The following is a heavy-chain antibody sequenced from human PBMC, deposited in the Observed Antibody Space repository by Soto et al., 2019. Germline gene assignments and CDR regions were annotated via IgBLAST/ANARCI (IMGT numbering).Heavy chain of an antibody. J-gene: IGHJ5*02. CDR1: GFTFSSYS. Sequence: VGSLSLSSAASGFTFSSYSMNWVRQAPGKGLEWVSSISSSSSYIYYADSVKGRFTISRDNAENSLYLQMNSLRAEDTAVYYCARDPGAAVAALNWFDPWGQGTRVTLSS. CDR3: ARDPGAAVAALNWFDP. V-gene: IGHV3-21*01. D-gene: IGHD6-25*01. CDR2: ISSSSSYI.